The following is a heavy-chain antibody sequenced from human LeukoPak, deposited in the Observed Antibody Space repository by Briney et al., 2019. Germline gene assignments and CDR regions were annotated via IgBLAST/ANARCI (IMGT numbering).Heavy chain of an antibody. CDR3: ARDQGLTYYYGSGSYIVGYFDY. CDR2: IYYSGST. V-gene: IGHV4-39*02. J-gene: IGHJ4*02. Sequence: SETLSLTCTVSGGSISSSSYYWGWIRQPPGKGLEWIGSIYYSGSTYYNPSLKSRVTISVDTSKNQFSLKLRSVTAADTAVYYCARDQGLTYYYGSGSYIVGYFDYWGQGTLVTVSS. CDR1: GGSISSSSYY. D-gene: IGHD3-10*01.